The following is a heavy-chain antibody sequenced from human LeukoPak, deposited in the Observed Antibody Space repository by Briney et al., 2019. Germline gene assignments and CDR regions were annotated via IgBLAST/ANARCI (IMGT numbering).Heavy chain of an antibody. CDR1: GGSISSYY. CDR3: ARVGYYPDYYMDV. CDR2: IYDSGST. Sequence: NPSETLSLTCTVSGGSISSYYWSWIRQPPGKGLEWIGYIYDSGSTNYNPSLKSRVTISVDTSKNQFSLKLSSVTAADTAVYYCARVGYYPDYYMDVWGKGTTVTVSS. D-gene: IGHD1-26*01. J-gene: IGHJ6*03. V-gene: IGHV4-59*08.